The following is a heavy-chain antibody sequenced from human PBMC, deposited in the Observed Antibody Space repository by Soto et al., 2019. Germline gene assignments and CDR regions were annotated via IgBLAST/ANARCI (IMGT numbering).Heavy chain of an antibody. CDR1: GYTFTSYY. D-gene: IGHD2-2*01. CDR3: ARPQIASHYYYSMDV. V-gene: IGHV1-46*01. J-gene: IGHJ6*02. Sequence: QVQLVQSGAEVKKPGASVKVSCKASGYTFTSYYMHWVRQAPGQGLEWIGIINPSGSTTDYAQKFQGRATMTRDTSTTTYYIELSSLRSEDTAVYYYARPQIASHYYYSMDVWGQGTTVTVSS. CDR2: INPSGSTT.